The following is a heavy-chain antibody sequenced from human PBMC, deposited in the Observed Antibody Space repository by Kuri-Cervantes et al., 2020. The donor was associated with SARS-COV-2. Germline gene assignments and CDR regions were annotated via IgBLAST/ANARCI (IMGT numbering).Heavy chain of an antibody. CDR2: ISITSGAI. CDR3: ARDGGHGGQFDY. D-gene: IGHD4-23*01. V-gene: IGHV3-48*01. Sequence: GESLKISCAASGFTFSSYSMNWVRQAPGKGPEWISYISITSGAIYYADSVKGRFTISRDNAKNSLYLQLNSLRANDTAVYYCARDGGHGGQFDYWGQGTQVTVSS. J-gene: IGHJ4*02. CDR1: GFTFSSYS.